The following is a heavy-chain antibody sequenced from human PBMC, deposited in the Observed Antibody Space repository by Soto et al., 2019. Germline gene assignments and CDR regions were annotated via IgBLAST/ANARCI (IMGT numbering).Heavy chain of an antibody. CDR1: GFTFGNAW. J-gene: IGHJ4*02. V-gene: IGHV3-15*07. CDR3: RWFHY. CDR2: IKSKTDGETT. D-gene: IGHD3-10*01. Sequence: EVQLVESGGGLVKPGDSLRLSCAASGFTFGNAWMNWVRQAPGKGLEWVGRIKSKTDGETTDYAAPVKGRFTISRDDSKNTLYLQMNNLKTEDTAVYYCRWFHYWGQGTLVTVSS.